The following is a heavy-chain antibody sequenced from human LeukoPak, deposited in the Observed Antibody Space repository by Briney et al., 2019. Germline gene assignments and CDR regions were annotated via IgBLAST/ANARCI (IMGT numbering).Heavy chain of an antibody. CDR2: IYSSGST. CDR1: GFTVSSNY. J-gene: IGHJ4*02. V-gene: IGHV4-39*07. D-gene: IGHD2-2*01. CDR3: AKYGFSYCTGTSCIPH. Sequence: PGGSLRLSCAASGFTVSSNYMSWVRQPPGKGLEWIGSIYSSGSTYYNPSLKSRVTISVDTSKNQFSLKLSSVTAADTAVYYCAKYGFSYCTGTSCIPHWGQGTLVTVSS.